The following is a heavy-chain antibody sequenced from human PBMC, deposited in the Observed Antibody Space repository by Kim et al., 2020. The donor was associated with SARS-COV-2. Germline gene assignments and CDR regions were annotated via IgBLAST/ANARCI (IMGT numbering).Heavy chain of an antibody. CDR2: IWYDGSNK. V-gene: IGHV3-33*06. J-gene: IGHJ6*02. Sequence: GGSLRLSCAASGFTFSSYGMHWVRQAPGKGLEWVAVIWYDGSNKYYADSVKGRFTISRDNSKNTLYLQMNSLRAEDTAVYYCAKDSGYYSGYYYYGMDVWGQGTTVTVSS. CDR3: AKDSGYYSGYYYYGMDV. D-gene: IGHD3-22*01. CDR1: GFTFSSYG.